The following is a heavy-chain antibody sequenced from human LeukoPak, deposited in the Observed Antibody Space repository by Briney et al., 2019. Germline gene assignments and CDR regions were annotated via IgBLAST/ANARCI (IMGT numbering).Heavy chain of an antibody. Sequence: GGSLRLSCAASGFTFSSYAMHWVRQAPGKGLEWVAVISYDGSNKYYADSVKGRFTISRDNSKNTLYLQMNSLRAEDTAVYYCARDITMVRGRYYYYGMDVWGKGTTVTVSS. V-gene: IGHV3-30*04. D-gene: IGHD3-10*01. CDR2: ISYDGSNK. J-gene: IGHJ6*04. CDR3: ARDITMVRGRYYYYGMDV. CDR1: GFTFSSYA.